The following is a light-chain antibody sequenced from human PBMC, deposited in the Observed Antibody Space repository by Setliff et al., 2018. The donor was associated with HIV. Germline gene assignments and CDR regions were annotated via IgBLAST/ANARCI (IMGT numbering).Light chain of an antibody. CDR3: QQFNSYPHEGLT. CDR1: QGISSA. Sequence: AIQLTQSPSSLSASVGDRVTITCRASQGISSALAWYQQKPGKAPKLLIYDASSLESGVPSRFSGSGSGTDFTLTISSLQPEDFATYYCQQFNSYPHEGLTFGGGTKVDIK. J-gene: IGKJ4*01. V-gene: IGKV1-13*02. CDR2: DAS.